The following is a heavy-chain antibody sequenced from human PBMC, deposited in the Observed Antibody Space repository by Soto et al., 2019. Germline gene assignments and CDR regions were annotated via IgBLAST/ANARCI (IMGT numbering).Heavy chain of an antibody. V-gene: IGHV3-23*01. CDR2: ISGSGGST. CDR1: GFTFSSYA. Sequence: EVQLLESGGGLVQPGGSLRLSCAASGFTFSSYAMSWVRQAPGKGLEWVSAISGSGGSTYYADSVKGRFTISRDNSKNTLYLQMNSLRAEDTAVYYCAKDLLIVLMVYARNHDAFDIWGQGTMVTVSS. CDR3: AKDLLIVLMVYARNHDAFDI. D-gene: IGHD2-8*01. J-gene: IGHJ3*02.